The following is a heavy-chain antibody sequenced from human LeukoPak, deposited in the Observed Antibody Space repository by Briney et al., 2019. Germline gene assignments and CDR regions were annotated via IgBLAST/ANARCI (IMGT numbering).Heavy chain of an antibody. J-gene: IGHJ3*02. CDR2: IWYDGSNK. Sequence: PGGSLKLSCAASGFTFSSYGMHWVRQAPGKGLEWVAVIWYDGSNKYYADSVKGRFTISRDNSKNTLYLQMNSLRAEDTAVYYCARDRQWLVPSDAFDIWGQGTMVTVSS. D-gene: IGHD6-19*01. CDR3: ARDRQWLVPSDAFDI. CDR1: GFTFSSYG. V-gene: IGHV3-33*01.